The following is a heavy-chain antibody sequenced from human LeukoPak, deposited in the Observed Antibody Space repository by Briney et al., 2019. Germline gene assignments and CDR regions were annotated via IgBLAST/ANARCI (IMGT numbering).Heavy chain of an antibody. D-gene: IGHD3-22*01. Sequence: SETLSLTCTVSGGSISGYYWSWIRQPAGKGLEWIGRIYTSGSTNYNPSLKSRVTMSVDTSKNQFSLKLSSVTAADTAVYYCAREYSSGYYDAFDIWGQGTMVTVSS. CDR3: AREYSSGYYDAFDI. CDR1: GGSISGYY. CDR2: IYTSGST. V-gene: IGHV4-4*07. J-gene: IGHJ3*02.